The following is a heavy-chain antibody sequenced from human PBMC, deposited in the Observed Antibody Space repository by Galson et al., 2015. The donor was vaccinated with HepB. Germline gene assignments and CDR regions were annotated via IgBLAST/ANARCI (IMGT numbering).Heavy chain of an antibody. D-gene: IGHD1-26*01. CDR2: INAGNGNT. CDR3: ARGFAGGELLPPRDY. Sequence: SVKVSCKASGYTFTSYAMHWVRQAPGQRLEWMGWINAGNGNTKYSQKFQGRVTIIRDTSASTAYMELSSLRSEDTAVYYCARGFAGGELLPPRDYWGQGTLVTVSS. J-gene: IGHJ4*02. CDR1: GYTFTSYA. V-gene: IGHV1-3*01.